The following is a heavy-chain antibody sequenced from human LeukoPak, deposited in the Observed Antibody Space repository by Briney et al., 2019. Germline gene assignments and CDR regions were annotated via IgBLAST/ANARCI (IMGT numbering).Heavy chain of an antibody. Sequence: SETLSLTCAVYGGSFSGYYWSWIRQPPGKGLEWIGEINHSGSTNYNPSLKSRVTISVDTSKNRFSLKLSSVTAADTAVYYCARAAPLGYCSSTSCYGVDYWGQGTLVTVSS. D-gene: IGHD2-2*01. CDR2: INHSGST. CDR1: GGSFSGYY. CDR3: ARAAPLGYCSSTSCYGVDY. V-gene: IGHV4-34*01. J-gene: IGHJ4*02.